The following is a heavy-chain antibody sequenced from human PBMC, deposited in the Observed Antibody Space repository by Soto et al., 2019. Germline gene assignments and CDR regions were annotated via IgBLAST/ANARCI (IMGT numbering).Heavy chain of an antibody. CDR2: IYYSGST. V-gene: IGHV4-39*01. D-gene: IGHD5-12*01. Sequence: QLQLQESGPGLVKPSETLSLTCTVSGGSISSSSYYWGWIRQPPGKGLEWIGSIYYSGSTYYNPSLKSRVTISVDTSKNQFSLKLSSVTAADTAVYYCARLYSGYVGFKNVPFDYWGQGTLVTVSS. CDR1: GGSISSSSYY. CDR3: ARLYSGYVGFKNVPFDY. J-gene: IGHJ4*02.